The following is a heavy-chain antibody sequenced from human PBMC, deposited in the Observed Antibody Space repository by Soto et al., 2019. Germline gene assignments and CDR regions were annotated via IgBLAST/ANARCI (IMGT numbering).Heavy chain of an antibody. V-gene: IGHV4-4*07. CDR3: ARADYEILTGSYAMDV. CDR1: DDFIISYY. J-gene: IGHJ6*02. D-gene: IGHD3-9*01. CDR2: VSTNGAT. Sequence: PSETLSLTCTVSDDFIISYYCNCIRHPSVKGLEWIGRVSTNGATNYNPSLESRVTMSVDTSKNQFSLKLTSVTAADTAVYFCARADYEILTGSYAMDVWGQGTTVTVSS.